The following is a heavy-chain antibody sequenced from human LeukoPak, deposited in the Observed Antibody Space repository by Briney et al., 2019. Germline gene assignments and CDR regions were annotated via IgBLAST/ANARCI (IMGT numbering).Heavy chain of an antibody. D-gene: IGHD3-3*01. CDR2: ISYDGNNK. Sequence: GGSLRLSCAASGFTFSSYAVHWVRQAPGKGLDWVAVISYDGNNKYYADSVKGRLTISRDNSKNTLYLQMNSLRAEDTAVYYCAKALAIFGVVTDFDYWGQGTLVTVSS. CDR1: GFTFSSYA. V-gene: IGHV3-30-3*01. J-gene: IGHJ4*02. CDR3: AKALAIFGVVTDFDY.